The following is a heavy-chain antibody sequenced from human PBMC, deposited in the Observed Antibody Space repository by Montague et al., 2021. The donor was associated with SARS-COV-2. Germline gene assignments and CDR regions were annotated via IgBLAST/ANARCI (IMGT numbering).Heavy chain of an antibody. J-gene: IGHJ6*02. CDR3: ARWGEYYDSPYYYYAMDV. D-gene: IGHD3-3*01. CDR1: GGSISPYY. CDR2: TSYSGGT. V-gene: IGHV4-59*12. Sequence: SETLSLTCTVSGGSISPYYWSWIRQSPGKGLECIGYTSYSGGTDYNPSLKSRVTISIDTSKNQFSLKLGSVTAADTAVYYCARWGEYYDSPYYYYAMDVWGQGTTVTVSS.